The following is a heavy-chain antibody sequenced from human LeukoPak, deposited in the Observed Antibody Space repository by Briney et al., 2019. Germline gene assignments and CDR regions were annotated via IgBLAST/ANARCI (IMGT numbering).Heavy chain of an antibody. J-gene: IGHJ5*02. CDR3: ARAELWFGEFGWFDP. CDR2: IYTSGST. V-gene: IGHV4-4*07. CDR1: GGSISSYY. D-gene: IGHD3-10*01. Sequence: SETQSLTCTVSGGSISSYYWSWIRQPAGKGLEWIGRIYTSGSTNYNPSLKSRVTMSVDTSKNQFSLKLSSVTAADTAVYYCARAELWFGEFGWFDPWGQGTLVTVSS.